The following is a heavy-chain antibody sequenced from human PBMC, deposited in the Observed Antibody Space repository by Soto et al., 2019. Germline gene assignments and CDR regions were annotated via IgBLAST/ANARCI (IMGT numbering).Heavy chain of an antibody. CDR1: GGSIGXDGYY. D-gene: IGHD6-13*01. CDR3: CARGXXAGAGWANWFDL. J-gene: IGHJ5*02. V-gene: IGHV4-31*03. Sequence: QVQLQESGRGLVEPSQTLSLTCTVSGGSIGXDGYYWSWIRHHPGKGLEWIGYVHYSGTTYYNPSLKSRLTXXXXXXXXXXXXXXXXXXXXXXXXXYCARGXXAGAGWANWFDLWGQGTLVTVSS. CDR2: VHYSGTT.